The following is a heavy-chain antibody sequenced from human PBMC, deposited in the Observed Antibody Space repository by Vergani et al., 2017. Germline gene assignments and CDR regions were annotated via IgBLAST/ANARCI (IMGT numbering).Heavy chain of an antibody. CDR2: IYYSGST. Sequence: QVQLQESGPGLVKPSETLSLTCTVSNDSVSNTFYYWGWIRQTPGKGLEWIGSIYYSGSTYYNPSLESRVTMSVDTSKSQFSLKLSSVTAADTAVYYCTRDRGLDGDYHFDYWGQGILVTVSS. CDR1: NDSVSNTFYY. V-gene: IGHV4-39*02. CDR3: TRDRGLDGDYHFDY. D-gene: IGHD3-10*01. J-gene: IGHJ4*02.